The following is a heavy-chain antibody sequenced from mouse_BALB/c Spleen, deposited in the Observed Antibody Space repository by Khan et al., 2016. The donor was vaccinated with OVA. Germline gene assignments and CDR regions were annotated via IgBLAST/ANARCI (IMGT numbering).Heavy chain of an antibody. V-gene: IGHV2-6-1*01. CDR3: ARQPYYHYNSMDY. CDR2: IWSDGST. CDR1: GFSLTNYG. J-gene: IGHJ4*01. Sequence: QVQLKQSGPGLAAPSQSLSITCTISGFSLTNYGVHWVRQPPGKGLEWLAVIWSDGSTTYNSALKSRLTITKDNSQSQAFLKMHSLQTADTAIYFCARQPYYHYNSMDYWGQGTSVTVSS. D-gene: IGHD2-10*01.